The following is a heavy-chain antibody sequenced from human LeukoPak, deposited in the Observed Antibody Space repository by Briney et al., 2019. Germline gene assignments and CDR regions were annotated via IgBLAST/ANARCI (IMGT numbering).Heavy chain of an antibody. CDR1: GFTFSSYA. CDR2: ISGSGGST. V-gene: IGHV3-23*01. CDR3: AKDTYYYGSGFSNDY. J-gene: IGHJ4*02. D-gene: IGHD3-10*01. Sequence: PGGSLRLSCAASGFTFSSYAMSWVRQAPGKGLEWVSAISGSGGSTYYADSVKGRFTISRDNSKNTLYLQMNSLRAEDTAVYYCAKDTYYYGSGFSNDYWGQGTLVTVSS.